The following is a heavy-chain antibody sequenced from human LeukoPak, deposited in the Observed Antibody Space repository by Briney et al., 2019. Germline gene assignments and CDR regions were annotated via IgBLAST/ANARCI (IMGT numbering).Heavy chain of an antibody. J-gene: IGHJ4*02. D-gene: IGHD6-13*01. CDR1: GFTFSSYG. V-gene: IGHV3-33*01. CDR2: IWYDGSNK. CDR3: ARDPSAAARFDY. Sequence: GGSLRLSCAASGFTFSSYGMHWVRQAPGKGLEWVAAIWYDGSNKYYADSVKGRFTISRDNSKNTLYLQMNSLRAEDTAVYYCARDPSAAARFDYWGQGTLVTVSS.